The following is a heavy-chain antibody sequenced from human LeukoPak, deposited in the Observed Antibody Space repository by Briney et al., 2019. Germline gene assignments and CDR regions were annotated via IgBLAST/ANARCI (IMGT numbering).Heavy chain of an antibody. Sequence: SETLSLTCTVSGGSISSYYWSWIRQPPGKGLEWIGYIYYSGGTNYNPSLKSRVTISVNTSKNQFFLKLSSVTAADTAVYYCARDYYDILTGDPYGMDVWGKGTTVTVSS. J-gene: IGHJ6*04. CDR2: IYYSGGT. CDR3: ARDYYDILTGDPYGMDV. D-gene: IGHD3-9*01. CDR1: GGSISSYY. V-gene: IGHV4-59*01.